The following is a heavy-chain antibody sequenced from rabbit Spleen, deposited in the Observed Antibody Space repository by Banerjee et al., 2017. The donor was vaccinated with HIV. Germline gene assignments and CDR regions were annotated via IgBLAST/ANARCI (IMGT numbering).Heavy chain of an antibody. V-gene: IGHV1S40*01. CDR3: ARDTGSSFSSYGMDL. D-gene: IGHD8-1*01. J-gene: IGHJ6*01. Sequence: QSLEESGGDLVTPGASLTLTCTASGFTLSDYYICWVRQAPGKGLEWIACIDAGGSGSTYYASWAKGRFTCSKTSSTTVTLQMTSLTVADTATYFCARDTGSSFSSYGMDLWGPGTLVTVS. CDR1: GFTLSDYY. CDR2: IDAGGSGST.